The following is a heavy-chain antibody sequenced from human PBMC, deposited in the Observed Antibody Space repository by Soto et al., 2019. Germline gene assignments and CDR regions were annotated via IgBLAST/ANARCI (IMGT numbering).Heavy chain of an antibody. J-gene: IGHJ4*02. Sequence: QITLNESGPTVVRPTETLTLTCRFSGFSLTTSAVGGGWIRQSPGQAPEWLALIYWDDDKRYSASLKSRLTITKYTSKNQVVLTVSDLAPTDTATYYCAHRVLRTVFGLVTTTAIYFDFWGQGTPVAVSS. CDR3: AHRVLRTVFGLVTTTAIYFDF. CDR1: GFSLTTSAVG. V-gene: IGHV2-5*02. CDR2: IYWDDDK. D-gene: IGHD3-3*01.